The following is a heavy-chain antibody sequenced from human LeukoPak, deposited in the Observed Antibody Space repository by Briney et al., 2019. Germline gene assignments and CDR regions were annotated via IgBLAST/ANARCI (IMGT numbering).Heavy chain of an antibody. J-gene: IGHJ4*02. D-gene: IGHD3-22*01. CDR1: GYTFTGYY. Sequence: ASVKVSCKASGYTFTGYYMHWVRQAPGQGLEWMGWINPKSGGTNYPQKFQGRVTMTRDTSISTAYMELSRLRSDDTAVYYCASWGYDSATQGDYYFDYWGQGTLVTVSS. CDR2: INPKSGGT. CDR3: ASWGYDSATQGDYYFDY. V-gene: IGHV1-2*02.